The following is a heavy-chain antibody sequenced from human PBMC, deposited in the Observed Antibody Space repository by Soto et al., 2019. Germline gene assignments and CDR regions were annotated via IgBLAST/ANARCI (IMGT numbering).Heavy chain of an antibody. CDR2: IIPIFGTA. CDR1: GGTFSSYA. CDR3: ASRIAVAGNWFDP. J-gene: IGHJ5*02. Sequence: ASVKVSCKASGGTFSSYAISWVRQAPGQGLEWMGGIIPIFGTANYAQKFQGRVTITADESTSTAYMELSSLRSEDTAVYYCASRIAVAGNWFDPWGQGTLVTVS. V-gene: IGHV1-69*13. D-gene: IGHD6-19*01.